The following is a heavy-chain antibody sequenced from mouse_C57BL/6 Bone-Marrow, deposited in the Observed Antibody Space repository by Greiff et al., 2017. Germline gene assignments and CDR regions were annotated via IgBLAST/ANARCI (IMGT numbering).Heavy chain of an antibody. V-gene: IGHV1-26*01. J-gene: IGHJ2*01. CDR1: GYTFTDYY. CDR3: ARSFVFDY. Sequence: VQLQQSGPELVKPGASVKISCKASGYTFTDYYLNWVKQSHGKSLEWIGDINPNNGGTSYNQKFKGKATLTVDKSSSTAYMELRSLTSEDSAVYYCARSFVFDYWGQGTTLTVSS. CDR2: INPNNGGT.